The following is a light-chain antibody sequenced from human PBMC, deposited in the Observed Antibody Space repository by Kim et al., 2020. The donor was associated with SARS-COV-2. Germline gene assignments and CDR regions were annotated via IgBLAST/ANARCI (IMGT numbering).Light chain of an antibody. J-gene: IGKJ5*01. Sequence: SASVGDRFTIPCRSSRAINTFLNWYQQKPGHAPQLLIFETSKLQGWVPSRFSGSGFGTDFTLTISSLAPEDFATYYCQQSYSTPTFGQGTRLEI. V-gene: IGKV1-39*01. CDR1: RAINTF. CDR3: QQSYSTPT. CDR2: ETS.